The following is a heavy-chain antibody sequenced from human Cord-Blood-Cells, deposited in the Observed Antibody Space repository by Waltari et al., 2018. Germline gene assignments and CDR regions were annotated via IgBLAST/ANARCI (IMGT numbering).Heavy chain of an antibody. V-gene: IGHV4-30-4*01. D-gene: IGHD2-2*01. J-gene: IGHJ6*02. CDR3: AMVPRVPAAIYYYYGMDV. CDR2: IYYSGST. Sequence: QVQLQESGPGLVEPSQPLSLTCTVSGGSISTGDLYWSWIPQPPGKGLEWIGYIYYSGSTYYNPSLKSRVTISVDTSKNQFSLKLSSVTAADTAVYYCAMVPRVPAAIYYYYGMDVWGQGTTVTVSS. CDR1: GGSISTGDLY.